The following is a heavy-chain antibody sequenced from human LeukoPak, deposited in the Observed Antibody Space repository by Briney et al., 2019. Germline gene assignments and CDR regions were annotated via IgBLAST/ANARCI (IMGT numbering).Heavy chain of an antibody. CDR2: ISYDGSNK. D-gene: IGHD6-13*01. V-gene: IGHV3-30*18. J-gene: IGHJ4*02. CDR3: AKDLRVAPLSSSWYF. CDR1: GFTFSSYG. Sequence: GGSLRLSCAASGFTFSSYGMHWVRQAPGKGLEWVAVISYDGSNKYYADSVKGRSTISRDNSKNTLYLQMNSLRAEDTAVYYCAKDLRVAPLSSSWYFWGQGTPVTVSS.